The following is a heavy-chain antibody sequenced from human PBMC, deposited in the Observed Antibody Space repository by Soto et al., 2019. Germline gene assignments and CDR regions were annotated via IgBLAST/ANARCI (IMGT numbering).Heavy chain of an antibody. Sequence: VQLVQSGAEVQKPGSSVKVSCKASGGTFSSYAVSWVRQAPGQGLEWMGGFIPLLGSANYAGKFQGRVTITAGGSANIGFVELNNLRAEDTALYYCSIRSNYNGEFGHWGQGTLVTVSS. D-gene: IGHD1-20*01. CDR2: FIPLLGSA. V-gene: IGHV1-69*01. CDR1: GGTFSSYA. J-gene: IGHJ4*02. CDR3: SIRSNYNGEFGH.